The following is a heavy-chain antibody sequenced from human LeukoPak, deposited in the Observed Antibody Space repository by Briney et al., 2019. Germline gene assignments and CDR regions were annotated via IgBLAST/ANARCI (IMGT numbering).Heavy chain of an antibody. CDR1: VGSISSGSYY. D-gene: IGHD2/OR15-2a*01. CDR2: VFTSGST. Sequence: PSETLSLTCIVSVGSISSGSYYWSWIRQPAGKGLEWIGRVFTSGSTDYNPSFKSRVTISVDTSKNQFSLKLSSVTAADTAVYYCARGAPPVVNNSMDVWGKGTTVTVSS. J-gene: IGHJ6*03. V-gene: IGHV4-61*02. CDR3: ARGAPPVVNNSMDV.